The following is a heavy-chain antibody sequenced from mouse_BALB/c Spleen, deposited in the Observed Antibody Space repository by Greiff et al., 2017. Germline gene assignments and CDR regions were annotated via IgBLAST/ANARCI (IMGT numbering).Heavy chain of an antibody. V-gene: IGHV1-7*01. J-gene: IGHJ3*01. CDR1: GYTFTSYW. CDR2: INPSTGYT. CDR3: AREAMSSWFAY. Sequence: QVQLKQSGAELAKPGASVKMSCKASGYTFTSYWMHWVKQRPGQGLEWIGYINPSTGYTEYNQKFKDKATLTADKSSSTAYMQLSSLTSEDSAVYYCAREAMSSWFAYWGQGTLVTVSA. D-gene: IGHD3-2*02.